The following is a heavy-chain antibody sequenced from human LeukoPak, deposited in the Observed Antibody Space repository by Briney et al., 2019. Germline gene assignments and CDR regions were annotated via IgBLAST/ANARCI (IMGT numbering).Heavy chain of an antibody. D-gene: IGHD3-3*01. Sequence: ASVKVSCKASGYTFSGYYLYWVRQAPGQGLEWMGWINPNSGGTNYAQKLQGRVTMTTDTSTSTAYMELRSLRSDDTAVYYCARGLEWLTRRHTWFDPWGQGTLVTVSS. V-gene: IGHV1-2*02. CDR3: ARGLEWLTRRHTWFDP. CDR2: INPNSGGT. CDR1: GYTFSGYY. J-gene: IGHJ5*02.